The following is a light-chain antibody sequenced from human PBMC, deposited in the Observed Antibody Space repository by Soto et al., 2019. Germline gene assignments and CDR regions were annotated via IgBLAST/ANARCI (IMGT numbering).Light chain of an antibody. CDR2: GAS. CDR3: QQYYSNPELT. J-gene: IGKJ4*01. CDR1: QSVSDN. Sequence: ESVMTQSPDTLSLPPGERATLSCSASQSVSDNLAWYQQRPGQGPRLLIYGASTRATGIPARFSGSGSGTDFTLAIRSLQAEDVAVYYCQQYYSNPELTFGGGTKVDIK. V-gene: IGKV3-15*01.